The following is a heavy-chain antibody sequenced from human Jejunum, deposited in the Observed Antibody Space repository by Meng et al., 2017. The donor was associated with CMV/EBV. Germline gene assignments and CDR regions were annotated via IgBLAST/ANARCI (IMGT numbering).Heavy chain of an antibody. CDR3: GRDSMKGGGFDC. D-gene: IGHD3-10*01. Sequence: AASGFTFTTYGMHWVRQAPGKGLEWVAFIAYDGRNQHYADSMRGRFTISRDNSKSTLYLQMNSLQTEDTALYYCGRDSMKGGGFDCWGQGVLVTVSS. J-gene: IGHJ4*02. CDR2: IAYDGRNQ. V-gene: IGHV3-33*01. CDR1: GFTFTTYG.